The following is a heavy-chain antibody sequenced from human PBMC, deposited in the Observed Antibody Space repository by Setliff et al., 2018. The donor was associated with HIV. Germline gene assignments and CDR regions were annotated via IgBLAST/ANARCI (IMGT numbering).Heavy chain of an antibody. D-gene: IGHD2-2*01. Sequence: ASVKVSCKASGYSFTGYHMHWVRQAPGQGLEWLGWINPNSGGTNYAQKFQGRVTMTTDTSTSTAYMELRSLRSDDTAVYYCARTKDCSSTSCPGTHYYYYMDVWGKGTTVTVSS. CDR1: GYSFTGYH. J-gene: IGHJ6*03. CDR3: ARTKDCSSTSCPGTHYYYYMDV. V-gene: IGHV1-2*02. CDR2: INPNSGGT.